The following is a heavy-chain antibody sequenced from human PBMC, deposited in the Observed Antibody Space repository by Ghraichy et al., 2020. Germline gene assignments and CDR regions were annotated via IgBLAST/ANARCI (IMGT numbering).Heavy chain of an antibody. Sequence: LSLTCAASGFTFTGYPMSWVRQAPGKGLEWLSSIRASGGDTYNADSVKGRFTISRDNSKNTLYLQMNSVRAEDTAVYYCAKVLTDQLVFYFDYWGQGTLVTVSS. CDR3: AKVLTDQLVFYFDY. J-gene: IGHJ4*02. CDR1: GFTFTGYP. V-gene: IGHV3-23*01. D-gene: IGHD3-16*01. CDR2: IRASGGDT.